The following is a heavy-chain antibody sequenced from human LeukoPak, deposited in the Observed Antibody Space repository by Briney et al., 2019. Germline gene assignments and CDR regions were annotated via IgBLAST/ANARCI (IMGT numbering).Heavy chain of an antibody. J-gene: IGHJ4*02. V-gene: IGHV3-49*04. CDR2: IRSKAYGGTT. CDR3: TRDKVAETGGFDY. Sequence: PGGSLRLSCAASGFTFSSYAMSWVRQAPGKGLEWVGFIRSKAYGGTTEYAASVKGRFTISRDDSKSIAYLQMNSLKTEDTAVYYCTRDKVAETGGFDYWGQGTLVTVSS. CDR1: GFTFSSYA. D-gene: IGHD6-19*01.